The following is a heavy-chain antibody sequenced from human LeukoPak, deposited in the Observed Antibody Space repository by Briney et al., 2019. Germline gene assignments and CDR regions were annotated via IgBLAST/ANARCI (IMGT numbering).Heavy chain of an antibody. CDR1: GGSISRGGYS. J-gene: IGHJ5*02. CDR2: IYHSGST. Sequence: TLSLTCAVSGGSISRGGYSWSWIRQPPGKGAEGIVYIYHSGSTYYNPSLKSRVTISVDRSKNQFSLKLSSVTAADTAVYYCARSAYCGGDCYENWFDPWGQGTLVTVSS. D-gene: IGHD2-21*02. CDR3: ARSAYCGGDCYENWFDP. V-gene: IGHV4-30-2*01.